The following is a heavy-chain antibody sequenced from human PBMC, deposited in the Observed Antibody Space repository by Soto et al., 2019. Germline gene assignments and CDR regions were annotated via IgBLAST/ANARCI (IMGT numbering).Heavy chain of an antibody. Sequence: GESLKISCKGSGYSFTSYWISWVRQMPGKGLEWMGRIDPSDSYTNYSPSFQGHVTISADKSISTAYLQWSSLKASDTAMYYCARRLGGVYGGNFRFDAFDIWGQGTMVTVSS. CDR2: IDPSDSYT. V-gene: IGHV5-10-1*01. D-gene: IGHD2-8*02. CDR1: GYSFTSYW. J-gene: IGHJ3*02. CDR3: ARRLGGVYGGNFRFDAFDI.